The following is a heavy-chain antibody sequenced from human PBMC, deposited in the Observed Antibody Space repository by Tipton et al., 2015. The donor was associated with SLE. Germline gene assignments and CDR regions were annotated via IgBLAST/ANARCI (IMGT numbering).Heavy chain of an antibody. CDR1: GGAISSSNYY. CDR2: VYYTGST. V-gene: IGHV4-39*01. D-gene: IGHD2-2*01. CDR3: ARRGPYCSFTGCHRWFDP. Sequence: TLSLTCTVSGGAISSSNYYWGWVRQPPGKGLEWIGTVYYTGSTDYNPSLKSRVTISVDTSKNQFSLRLSSVTAADTAVYYCARRGPYCSFTGCHRWFDPWGQGTLVTVSS. J-gene: IGHJ5*02.